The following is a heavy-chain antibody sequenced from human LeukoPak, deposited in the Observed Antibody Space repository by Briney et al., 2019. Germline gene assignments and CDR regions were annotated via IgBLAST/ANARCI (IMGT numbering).Heavy chain of an antibody. V-gene: IGHV1-2*02. Sequence: ASVKVSCKASGYTFTSYAIHWVRQAPGQGLEWMGWITPSGGTNYPQKFQGRVAITWDTSIPTAYMDLSRLTSDDTAVYYCARGRYGDGFAHLDYWGQGALVTVSS. D-gene: IGHD5-24*01. CDR2: ITPSGGT. CDR1: GYTFTSYA. J-gene: IGHJ4*02. CDR3: ARGRYGDGFAHLDY.